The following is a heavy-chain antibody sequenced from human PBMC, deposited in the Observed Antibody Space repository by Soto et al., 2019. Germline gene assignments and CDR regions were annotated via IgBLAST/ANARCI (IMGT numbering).Heavy chain of an antibody. CDR1: GFTFSSYD. CDR2: IGTAGDT. Sequence: GGSLRLSCAASGFTFSSYDMHWVRQATGKGLEWVSAIGTAGDTYYPGSVKGRFTISRENAKNSLYLQMNSLRAGDTAVYYCARVGGSGSYPYYYYGMDVWGQGTTVTVSS. V-gene: IGHV3-13*01. J-gene: IGHJ6*02. D-gene: IGHD1-26*01. CDR3: ARVGGSGSYPYYYYGMDV.